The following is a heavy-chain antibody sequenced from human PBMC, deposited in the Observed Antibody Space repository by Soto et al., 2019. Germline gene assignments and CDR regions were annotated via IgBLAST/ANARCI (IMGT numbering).Heavy chain of an antibody. CDR2: INPNSGGT. D-gene: IGHD4-17*01. V-gene: IGHV1-2*04. Sequence: ASVKVSCKASGYTFTGYYMHWGRQAPGQGLEWMGWINPNSGGTNYAQKFQGWVTMTRDTSISTAYMELSRLRSDDTAVYYCASSFYGDYVSYFDYWGQGTLVTVSS. CDR1: GYTFTGYY. J-gene: IGHJ4*02. CDR3: ASSFYGDYVSYFDY.